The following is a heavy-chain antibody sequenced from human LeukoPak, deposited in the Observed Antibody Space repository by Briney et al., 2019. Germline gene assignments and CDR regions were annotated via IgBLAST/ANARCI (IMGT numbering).Heavy chain of an antibody. Sequence: PGGSLRLSCAASGFTISNYWMSWVRQAPGKGLEWVANIKEDRSEKYYVGSVRGRFTISRDNAKDSLYLQMNSLRAEDTAVYYCARDGTALGYWGQGTLVTVSS. J-gene: IGHJ4*02. CDR1: GFTISNYW. D-gene: IGHD3-16*01. CDR3: ARDGTALGY. V-gene: IGHV3-7*05. CDR2: IKEDRSEK.